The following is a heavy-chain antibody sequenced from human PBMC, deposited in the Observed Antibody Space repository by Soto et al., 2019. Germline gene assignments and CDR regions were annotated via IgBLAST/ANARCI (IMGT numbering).Heavy chain of an antibody. CDR3: ARTDWNYGTGVFDI. J-gene: IGHJ3*02. D-gene: IGHD1-7*01. Sequence: PGGSLRLSCAASGLSFSTYGLYWVRQAPAGGLEWVALVWYDGSKEYYADSVKGRFTISRDNSKNTLYLQMNSLRAEDTAVYFCARTDWNYGTGVFDIWGQGTMVTVSS. CDR1: GLSFSTYG. V-gene: IGHV3-33*01. CDR2: VWYDGSKE.